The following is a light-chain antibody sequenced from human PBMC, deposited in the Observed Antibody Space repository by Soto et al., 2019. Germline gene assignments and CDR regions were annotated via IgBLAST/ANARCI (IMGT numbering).Light chain of an antibody. V-gene: IGKV3-20*01. Sequence: EGVLTQSPGALSLSPGEGVTLSCRASQNIRGNELAWYRQKRGQAPRLLMYGGSTRADGIPDRFSGRGTGTSFTLTISRLEPEDSAVYYCQDYGTSHPWTFGQGTKLEIK. CDR3: QDYGTSHPWT. J-gene: IGKJ1*01. CDR1: QNIRGNE. CDR2: GGS.